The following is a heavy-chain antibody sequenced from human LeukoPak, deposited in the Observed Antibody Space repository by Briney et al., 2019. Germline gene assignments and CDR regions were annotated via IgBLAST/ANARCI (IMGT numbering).Heavy chain of an antibody. J-gene: IGHJ6*02. Sequence: PGGSLRISCAASGFTVSSNYMSWVRQAPGKGLEWVSVIYSGGSTYYADSVKGRFTISRHNSKNTLYLQMNSLRAEDTAVYYCARVRIAAAGYYYYGMDVWGQGTTVTVSS. D-gene: IGHD6-13*01. CDR2: IYSGGST. V-gene: IGHV3-53*04. CDR1: GFTVSSNY. CDR3: ARVRIAAAGYYYYGMDV.